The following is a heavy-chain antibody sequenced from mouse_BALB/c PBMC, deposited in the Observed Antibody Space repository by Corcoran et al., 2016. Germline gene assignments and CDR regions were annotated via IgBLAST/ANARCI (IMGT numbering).Heavy chain of an antibody. J-gene: IGHJ3*01. V-gene: IGHV9-3-1*01. CDR2: INTYTGEP. CDR3: ARKDYRYDGAWFAY. D-gene: IGHD2-14*01. Sequence: QIQLVQSGPELKKPGETVKISCKASGYTFTNYGMNWVKQAPGKGLKWMGWINTYTGEPTYADDFKGRFAFSLETSASTAYLQINNLKNEDTDTYFCARKDYRYDGAWFAYWGQGTLVTVSA. CDR1: GYTFTNYG.